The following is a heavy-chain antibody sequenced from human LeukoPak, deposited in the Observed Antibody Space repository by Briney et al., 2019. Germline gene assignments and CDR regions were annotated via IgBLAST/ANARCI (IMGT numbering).Heavy chain of an antibody. D-gene: IGHD5-12*01. CDR2: IYYSGST. CDR1: GGSISSGGYY. CDR3: ARGYSGYEIDY. V-gene: IGHV4-31*03. Sequence: PSETPSLTCTVSGGSISSGGYYWSWIRQHPGKGLEWIGYIYYSGSTYYNPSLKSRVTISVDTSKNQFSLKLSSVTAADTAVYYCARGYSGYEIDYWGQGTLVTVSS. J-gene: IGHJ4*02.